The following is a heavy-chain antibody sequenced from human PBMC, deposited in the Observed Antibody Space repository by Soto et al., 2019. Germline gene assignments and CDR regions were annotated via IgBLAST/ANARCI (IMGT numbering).Heavy chain of an antibody. D-gene: IGHD4-17*01. V-gene: IGHV1-8*01. CDR1: GYTFSSYD. J-gene: IGHJ6*03. CDR2: MNPNSGNT. Sequence: ASVKVSCKASGYTFSSYDINWVRQATGQGLEWMGWMNPNSGNTGYAQKFQGRVTMTRSTSISTAYMELSSLRSEDTAVYYCARGVYGASPEYYYYYMDVWGKGTTVTVSS. CDR3: ARGVYGASPEYYYYYMDV.